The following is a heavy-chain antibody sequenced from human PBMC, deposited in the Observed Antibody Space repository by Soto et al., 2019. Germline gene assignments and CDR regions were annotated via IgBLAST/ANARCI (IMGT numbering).Heavy chain of an antibody. Sequence: GGSLRLSCAASGFTFSSYSMNWVRQAPGKGLEWFSSISSSSSYIYYADSVKGRFTISRDNAKNSLYLQMNSLRAENTAVYYCARSFDSSSSYWYFDLWGRGTLVTVSS. CDR3: ARSFDSSSSYWYFDL. V-gene: IGHV3-21*01. D-gene: IGHD6-6*01. J-gene: IGHJ2*01. CDR2: ISSSSSYI. CDR1: GFTFSSYS.